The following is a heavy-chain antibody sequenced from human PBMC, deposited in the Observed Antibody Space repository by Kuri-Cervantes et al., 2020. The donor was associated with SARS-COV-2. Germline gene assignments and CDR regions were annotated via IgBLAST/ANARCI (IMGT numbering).Heavy chain of an antibody. V-gene: IGHV1-2*02. D-gene: IGHD2-2*01. J-gene: IGHJ3*02. CDR1: GYTFTGYY. CDR2: INPNSGGT. Sequence: ASVKVSCKASGYTFTGYYMHWVRQAPGQGLEWMGWINPNSGGTNYAQKFQGRVTMTRDTSISTAYMELSSLRPEDTAVYYCASGPWQYCSSTSCYRGDDAFDIWGQGTMVTVSS. CDR3: ASGPWQYCSSTSCYRGDDAFDI.